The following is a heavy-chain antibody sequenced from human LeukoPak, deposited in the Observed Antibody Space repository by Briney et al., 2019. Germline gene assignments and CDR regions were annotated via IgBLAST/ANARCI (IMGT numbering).Heavy chain of an antibody. V-gene: IGHV3-66*02. CDR2: IYSGGST. J-gene: IGHJ6*03. CDR3: AREGDGGNSGYYMDV. Sequence: GGSLRLSCAASGFTVSSNYMSWVRQAPGKGLEGVSVIYSGGSTYYADSVKGRFTISRDNSKNTLYLQMNSLRAEDTAVYYCAREGDGGNSGYYMDVWGKGTTVTVSS. CDR1: GFTVSSNY. D-gene: IGHD4-23*01.